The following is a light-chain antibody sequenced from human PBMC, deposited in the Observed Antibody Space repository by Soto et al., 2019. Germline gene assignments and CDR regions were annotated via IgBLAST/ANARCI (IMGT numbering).Light chain of an antibody. CDR2: GNS. V-gene: IGLV1-40*01. J-gene: IGLJ3*02. CDR3: QSYDGSLSGWV. CDR1: SSKIGAGYD. Sequence: QSVLTQPPSVSGAPGQRVTISCTGSSSKIGAGYDVHWYQQLPGTAPKLLIYGNSNRPSGVPDRFSGSKTGTSASLAITGVQAEDEADYYCQSYDGSLSGWVFGGGTKLTVL.